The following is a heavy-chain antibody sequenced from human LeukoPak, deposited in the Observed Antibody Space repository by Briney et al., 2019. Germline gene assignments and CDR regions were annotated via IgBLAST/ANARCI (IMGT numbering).Heavy chain of an antibody. J-gene: IGHJ4*02. V-gene: IGHV3-23*01. CDR3: AKAQGLRFLEWLLFGLGFGY. CDR1: GFTFSSYA. CDR2: ISGSGGST. D-gene: IGHD3-3*01. Sequence: GGSLRLSCAASGFTFSSYAMSWVRQAPGKGLEWVSAISGSGGSTYYADSVKGRFTISRDNSKNTLYLQMNSLRAEDTAVYYCAKAQGLRFLEWLLFGLGFGYWGQGTLVTVSS.